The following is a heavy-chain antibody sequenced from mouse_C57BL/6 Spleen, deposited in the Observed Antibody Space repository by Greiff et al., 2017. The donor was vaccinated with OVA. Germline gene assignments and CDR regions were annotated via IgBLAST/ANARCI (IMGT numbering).Heavy chain of an antibody. D-gene: IGHD2-3*01. CDR2: IDPNSGGT. CDR1: GYTFTSYW. J-gene: IGHJ4*01. CDR3: ARVDDGYYYAIDY. Sequence: QVQLQQPGAELVKPGASVKLSCKASGYTFTSYWMHWVKQRPGRGLEWIGRIDPNSGGTKYNEKFKSKATLTVDQPYSTAYMQLSSLTCEVCADYYGARVDDGYYYAIDYWGQGTSVTVSS. V-gene: IGHV1-72*01.